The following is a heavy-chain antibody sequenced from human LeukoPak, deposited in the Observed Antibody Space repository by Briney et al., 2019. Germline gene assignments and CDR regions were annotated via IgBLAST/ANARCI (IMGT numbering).Heavy chain of an antibody. D-gene: IGHD5-18*01. V-gene: IGHV4-59*08. J-gene: IGHJ4*02. Sequence: SETLSLTCTVSGGSISSYYWSWIRQPPGKGLEWIGYIYHSGSANYNPSLKSRVTISIDTSKNQFSLKLSSVTAADTAVYYCARTWIPVPFDYWGQGTLVTVSS. CDR1: GGSISSYY. CDR3: ARTWIPVPFDY. CDR2: IYHSGSA.